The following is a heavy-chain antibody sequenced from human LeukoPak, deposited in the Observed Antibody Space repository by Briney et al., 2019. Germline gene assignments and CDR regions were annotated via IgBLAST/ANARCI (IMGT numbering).Heavy chain of an antibody. Sequence: GGSLRLSCAASGFTFSSYGMSWVRQAPGKGLEWVSAISGSGGSTYYADSVKGRFTISRDNSKNTLYLQMNSLRAEDTAVYYCAKAGGDILTGYYDYFDYWGQGTLVTVSS. CDR2: ISGSGGST. CDR3: AKAGGDILTGYYDYFDY. D-gene: IGHD3-9*01. V-gene: IGHV3-23*01. CDR1: GFTFSSYG. J-gene: IGHJ4*02.